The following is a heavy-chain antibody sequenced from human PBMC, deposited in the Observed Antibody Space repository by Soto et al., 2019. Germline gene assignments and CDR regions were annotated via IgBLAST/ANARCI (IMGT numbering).Heavy chain of an antibody. CDR1: GYNFTNYW. Sequence: GESLKISCKGSGYNFTNYWIGWVRQVPGRGLEWMGIVYPGDSNTRNSPSFQCQVTISADKSITTAYLHWSSLKASDTAMSYCARSGSNIGTRGYFDSWGQGTLVIVSS. CDR3: ARSGSNIGTRGYFDS. D-gene: IGHD2-15*01. CDR2: VYPGDSNT. V-gene: IGHV5-51*01. J-gene: IGHJ4*02.